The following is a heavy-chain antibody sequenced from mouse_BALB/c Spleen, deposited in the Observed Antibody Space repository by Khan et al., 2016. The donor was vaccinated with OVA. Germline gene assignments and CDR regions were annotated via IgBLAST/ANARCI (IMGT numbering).Heavy chain of an antibody. V-gene: IGHV14-3*02. Sequence: VRLQQSGAELVKSGATVKLSCTASGLNIKDTYMHWLKQGPEQGLEWIGRIDPPNGNTKNEPKVQGKATITEDTTSNTAYLQISSLTSEETAVYYCARMARKWCQGTTLTVSS. J-gene: IGHJ2*01. CDR2: IDPPNGNT. CDR3: ARMARK. CDR1: GLNIKDTY.